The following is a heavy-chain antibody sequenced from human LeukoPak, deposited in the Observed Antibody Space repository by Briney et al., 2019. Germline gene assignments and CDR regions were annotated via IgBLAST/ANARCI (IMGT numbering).Heavy chain of an antibody. D-gene: IGHD5-18*01. J-gene: IGHJ4*02. Sequence: PGGSLRLSCAASGFTFSSYWMYWVRQAPGKGLVWVSRINSDGSSTSYADSVKGRFTISRDNAKNTLYLQMNSLRAEDTAVYYCARGGGYSYGPFDYWGQGTLVTVSS. CDR3: ARGGGYSYGPFDY. CDR1: GFTFSSYW. V-gene: IGHV3-74*01. CDR2: INSDGSST.